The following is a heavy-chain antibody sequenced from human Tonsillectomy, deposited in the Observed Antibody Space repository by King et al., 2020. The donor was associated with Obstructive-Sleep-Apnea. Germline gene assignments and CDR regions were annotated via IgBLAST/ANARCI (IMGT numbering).Heavy chain of an antibody. J-gene: IGHJ3*02. CDR3: AMGYSSSGPVDAFDI. D-gene: IGHD6-13*01. CDR1: GFTFSSYA. V-gene: IGHV3-30*04. Sequence: VQLVESGGGVVQPGRSLRLSCAASGFTFSSYAMHWVRQAPGKGLEWVAVISYDGSNKYYADSVKGRFTVSRDNSKNTVYLQMNSLRAEDTALYYCAMGYSSSGPVDAFDIWGQGTMVTVSS. CDR2: ISYDGSNK.